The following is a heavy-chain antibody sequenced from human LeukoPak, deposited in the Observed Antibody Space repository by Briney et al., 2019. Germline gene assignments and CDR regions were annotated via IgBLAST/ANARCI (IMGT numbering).Heavy chain of an antibody. J-gene: IGHJ4*02. CDR1: DDSITMYY. CDR2: VHYSGSI. D-gene: IGHD2-2*01. CDR3: ARGAQAAIASE. V-gene: IGHV4-59*01. Sequence: SETLSLTCSVSDDSITMYYWTWIRQPPGKGLEWIGYVHYSGSINYNPSLKSRVTISVDTSKNQFSLKLSSVTAADTAVYYCARGAQAAIASEWGQGTLVTVSS.